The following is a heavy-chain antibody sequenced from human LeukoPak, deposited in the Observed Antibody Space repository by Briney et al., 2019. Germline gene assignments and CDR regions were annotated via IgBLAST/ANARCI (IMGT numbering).Heavy chain of an antibody. Sequence: GGSLRLSCAASGFTFSSYAMSWVRQAPGKGLEWVSAISGSGGSTYYADSVKGRFTISRDNSKNTLYLQLNSLRAGDTAMYYCAKNLGPFDVRGQGTMVTVSS. CDR1: GFTFSSYA. D-gene: IGHD3-16*01. J-gene: IGHJ3*01. CDR2: ISGSGGST. CDR3: AKNLGPFDV. V-gene: IGHV3-23*01.